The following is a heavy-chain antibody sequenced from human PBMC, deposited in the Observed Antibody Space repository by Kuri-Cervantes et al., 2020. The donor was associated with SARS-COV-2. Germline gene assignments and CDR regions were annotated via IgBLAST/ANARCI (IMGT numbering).Heavy chain of an antibody. CDR2: TYYSGST. CDR1: GGSISSSSYY. V-gene: IGHV4-39*01. Sequence: ESLKISCTVPGGSISSSSYYWGWLRQPPGKGLEWIGSTYYSGSTYYNPSLKSRVTISVDTSKNQFSLKLSSVTAADTAVYYCARQMMSSITIFGVVITRNWFDPWSQGTLVTVSS. D-gene: IGHD3-3*01. J-gene: IGHJ5*02. CDR3: ARQMMSSITIFGVVITRNWFDP.